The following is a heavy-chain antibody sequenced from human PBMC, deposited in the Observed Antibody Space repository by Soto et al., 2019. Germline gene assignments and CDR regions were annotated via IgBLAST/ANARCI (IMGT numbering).Heavy chain of an antibody. D-gene: IGHD3-10*01. CDR1: GGSISSRGYY. CDR2: IYYSGST. Sequence: PSETLSLTCTVSGGSISSRGYYWSWIRQHPGKGLEWIGYIYYSGSTYYNPSLKSRVTISVDTSKNQFSLKLSSVTAADTAVYYCARDHITMVRGGEYYYYGMDVWGQGTTVTVSS. CDR3: ARDHITMVRGGEYYYYGMDV. V-gene: IGHV4-31*03. J-gene: IGHJ6*02.